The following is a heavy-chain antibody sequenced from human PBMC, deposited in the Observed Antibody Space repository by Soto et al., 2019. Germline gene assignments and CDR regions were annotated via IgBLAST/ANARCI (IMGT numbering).Heavy chain of an antibody. CDR3: AKRSSLATFDY. D-gene: IGHD6-13*01. V-gene: IGHV3-23*01. CDR2: ISGSDDST. Sequence: VQLLESGGGLVQPGESLRLSCAASGFTFSSYAMSWVRQAPGKGMEWVSAISGSDDSTYYADSVKGRFTISRDNSKNTLYLQMNSLRAEDTAVYYCAKRSSLATFDYWGQGTLVTVSS. CDR1: GFTFSSYA. J-gene: IGHJ4*02.